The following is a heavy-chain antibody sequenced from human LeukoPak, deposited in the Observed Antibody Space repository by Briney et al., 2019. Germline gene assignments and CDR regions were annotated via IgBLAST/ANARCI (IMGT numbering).Heavy chain of an antibody. D-gene: IGHD3-9*01. CDR2: IKSKTDAGTT. CDR1: GFTFSNAW. V-gene: IGHV3-15*01. J-gene: IGHJ4*02. CDR3: TTLLRYFDWLLGYYFDY. Sequence: GGSLRLSCAASGFTFSNAWMSWVRQAPGKGLEWVGRIKSKTDAGTTDYAAPVKVRFTISRDDSKNTLYLQMNSLKTKDTAVYYCTTLLRYFDWLLGYYFDYWGQGTLVTVSS.